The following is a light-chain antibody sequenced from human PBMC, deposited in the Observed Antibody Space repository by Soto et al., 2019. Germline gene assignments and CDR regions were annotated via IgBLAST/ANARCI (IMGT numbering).Light chain of an antibody. CDR1: QSVSGN. CDR2: GAS. V-gene: IGKV3-20*01. J-gene: IGKJ4*01. Sequence: EIVITQSPATLSVSPGERATLSCRASQSVSGNLAWYQQKPGQAPRLLIYGASSRATGIPDRFSGSGSGTDFTLTISRLEPEDFAVYYCQQYGSSPLTFGGGTKVDIK. CDR3: QQYGSSPLT.